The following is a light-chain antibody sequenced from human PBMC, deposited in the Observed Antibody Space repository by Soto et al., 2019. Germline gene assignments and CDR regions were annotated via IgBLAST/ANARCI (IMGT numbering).Light chain of an antibody. Sequence: VLAQSRVTVSISPGARATLSCSASQSVSGKLAWYQQKPGQAPRLLIYDASTRATGIPARFSGSGSGTEFTLTISSLQSEDVAVYYCQQSNNWPWTFGQGTKVDIK. CDR2: DAS. V-gene: IGKV3-15*01. J-gene: IGKJ1*01. CDR3: QQSNNWPWT. CDR1: QSVSGK.